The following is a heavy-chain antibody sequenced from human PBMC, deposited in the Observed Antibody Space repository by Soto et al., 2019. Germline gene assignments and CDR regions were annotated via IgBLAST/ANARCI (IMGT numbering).Heavy chain of an antibody. CDR1: GYTFTSYA. J-gene: IGHJ4*02. V-gene: IGHV1-3*01. D-gene: IGHD2-2*01. CDR2: INAGKGNT. CDR3: ARAGDDCSTTSCDMIDY. Sequence: ASVKVSCKASGYTFTSYAMHWVRQAPGQRLEWMGWINAGKGNTKYSQKFQGRVTLTRDTSASTAYMELSSLSSEDTAVYYCARAGDDCSTTSCDMIDYWGQGTLVTVSS.